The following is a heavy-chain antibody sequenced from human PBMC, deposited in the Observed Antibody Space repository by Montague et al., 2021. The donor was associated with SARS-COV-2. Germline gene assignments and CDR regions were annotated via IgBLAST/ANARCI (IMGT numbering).Heavy chain of an antibody. CDR2: IYHSGTT. V-gene: IGHV4-38-2*02. J-gene: IGHJ3*02. CDR3: VREKAGGLRNVFDI. Sequence: SETLSLTCTVSGFSIGSGDYWGWIRQPPGKGLEWIGSIYHSGTTXYNLSLQSRLTMSIDTSTNQFSLRLTSVTAADTAVFFCVREKAGGLRNVFDIWGQGTTVTVSS. CDR1: GFSIGSGDY.